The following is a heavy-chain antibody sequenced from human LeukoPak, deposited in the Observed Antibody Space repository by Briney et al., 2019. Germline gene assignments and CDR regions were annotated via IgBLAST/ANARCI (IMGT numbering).Heavy chain of an antibody. CDR2: IYSGGST. CDR3: ARRPRGYYPEEFDY. CDR1: GFTVNSNY. V-gene: IGHV3-53*01. D-gene: IGHD3-22*01. Sequence: GGSLRLSCAASGFTVNSNYMSWVRQAPGKGLEWVSVIYSGGSTYYADSVKGRFTISRDNSKNTLYLQMNSLRAEDTAVYYCARRPRGYYPEEFDYWGQGTLVTVSS. J-gene: IGHJ4*02.